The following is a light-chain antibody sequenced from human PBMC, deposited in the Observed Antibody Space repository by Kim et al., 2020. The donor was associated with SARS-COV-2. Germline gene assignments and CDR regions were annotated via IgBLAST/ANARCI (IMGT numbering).Light chain of an antibody. CDR1: NIGSKS. V-gene: IGLV3-21*04. Sequence: AQGKTARITCGGNNIGSKSVHWYQQKPGQAPVLVIYYDSDRPSGSPERFSGSNSGNTATLTISRVEAGDEADYYCQVWDSSSDHRVFGGGTQLTVL. CDR3: QVWDSSSDHRV. CDR2: YDS. J-gene: IGLJ3*02.